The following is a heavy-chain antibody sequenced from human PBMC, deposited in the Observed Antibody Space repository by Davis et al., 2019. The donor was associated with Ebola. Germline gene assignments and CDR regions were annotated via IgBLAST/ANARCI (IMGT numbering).Heavy chain of an antibody. CDR1: GGTFSSYA. J-gene: IGHJ4*02. CDR3: ARESPVYGYMSTFDY. CDR2: IIPIFGTA. D-gene: IGHD5-24*01. V-gene: IGHV1-69*13. Sequence: SVKVSCKASGGTFSSYAISWVRQAPGQGLEWMGGIIPIFGTANYAQKFQGRVTITADESTSTAYMELSSLRSEDTAVYYCARESPVYGYMSTFDYWGQGTLVTVSS.